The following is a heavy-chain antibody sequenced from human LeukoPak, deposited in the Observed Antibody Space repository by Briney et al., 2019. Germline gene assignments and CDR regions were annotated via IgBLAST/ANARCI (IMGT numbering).Heavy chain of an antibody. CDR2: IRYDGSNK. J-gene: IGHJ4*02. Sequence: PGKSLRLSCAASGFTFSNYAMHWVRQPPAKGLEWVAFIRYDGSNKYYADSVKGRFTISRDNSKNTLYLQMSSLRAEDTAVYYCAKDGALYGGNTYFDYWGQGTLVTVSS. V-gene: IGHV3-30*02. CDR3: AKDGALYGGNTYFDY. D-gene: IGHD4-23*01. CDR1: GFTFSNYA.